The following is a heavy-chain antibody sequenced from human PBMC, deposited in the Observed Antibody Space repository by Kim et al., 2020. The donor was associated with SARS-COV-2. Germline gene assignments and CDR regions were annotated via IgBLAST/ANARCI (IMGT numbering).Heavy chain of an antibody. CDR3: ARGDEPAGLFWFDP. CDR2: IYYSGST. J-gene: IGHJ5*02. D-gene: IGHD3-16*01. CDR1: GGSISSYY. V-gene: IGHV4-59*13. Sequence: SETLSLTCTVSGGSISSYYWSWIRQPPGKGLEWIGYIYYSGSTNYNPSLKSRVTISVDTSKNQFSLKLSSVTAADTAVYYCARGDEPAGLFWFDPWGQGTLVTVSS.